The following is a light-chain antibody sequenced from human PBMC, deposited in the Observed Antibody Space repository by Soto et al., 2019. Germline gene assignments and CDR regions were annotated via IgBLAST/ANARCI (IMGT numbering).Light chain of an antibody. J-gene: IGKJ1*01. Sequence: EIVLTQSPGTLSLSPGERATLSCRASQNVGSRYLAWYQQKPGQAPRLLIYGTSNRATGIPDRFRSSGSGTDFSLTISSLEPGDLAVYYCQQYGSSPRTFGQGTKVEIK. V-gene: IGKV3-20*01. CDR2: GTS. CDR1: QNVGSRY. CDR3: QQYGSSPRT.